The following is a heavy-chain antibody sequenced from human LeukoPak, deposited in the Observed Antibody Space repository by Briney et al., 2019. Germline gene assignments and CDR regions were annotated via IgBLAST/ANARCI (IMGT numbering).Heavy chain of an antibody. CDR3: ARRGSGGYFDY. V-gene: IGHV4-4*09. Sequence: SETLSLTCTVSGVSINNYYWSWLRQPPGKGLEWIGHIYTSGSASYNPSLRTRVTISGDTSKSQFSLRLSSVTAADTAVYYCARRGSGGYFDYWGQGTLVTVSS. CDR2: IYTSGSA. CDR1: GVSINNYY. J-gene: IGHJ4*02. D-gene: IGHD2-15*01.